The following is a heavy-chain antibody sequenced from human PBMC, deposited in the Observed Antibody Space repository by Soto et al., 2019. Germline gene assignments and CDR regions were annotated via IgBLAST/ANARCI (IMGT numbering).Heavy chain of an antibody. CDR3: ARDNDVFTGYYLDY. Sequence: QVQLVQSEAEVKKPGASVKVSCRASGYIFVNYGIIWVRQAPGQGLEWMGWISAYNGNTKYAQEFQGRVTMTRDTSTSTAYMELGSLRSDDTAVYYCARDNDVFTGYYLDYWGQGTLVTVSS. V-gene: IGHV1-18*01. CDR2: ISAYNGNT. CDR1: GYIFVNYG. D-gene: IGHD3-9*01. J-gene: IGHJ4*02.